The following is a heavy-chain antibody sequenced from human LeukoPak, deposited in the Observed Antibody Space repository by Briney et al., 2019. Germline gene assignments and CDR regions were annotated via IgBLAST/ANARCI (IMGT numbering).Heavy chain of an antibody. V-gene: IGHV3-11*03. CDR1: GFTFSDYS. CDR2: ISDSSSYT. J-gene: IGHJ4*02. CDR3: SRCQYNSSPDY. Sequence: GGSLRLSCAASGFTFSDYSMSWIRQAPGKGLEWISYISDSSSYTSYADSVKGRFTISRDNAKNSLYLQMNSLRADDTAVYFCSRCQYNSSPDYWGQGTLVTSST. D-gene: IGHD6-13*01.